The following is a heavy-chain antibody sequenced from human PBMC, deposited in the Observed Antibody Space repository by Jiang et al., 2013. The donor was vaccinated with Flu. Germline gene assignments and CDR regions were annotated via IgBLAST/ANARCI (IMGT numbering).Heavy chain of an antibody. CDR2: INPDSGGT. D-gene: IGHD1-1*01. CDR1: GYTFSAYY. Sequence: SGAEVKKPGASVKVSCKASGYTFSAYYIHWVRQAPGQGLEWMGWINPDSGGTSYAQKFQDWVTLTRDTSINXAYMDLTRLRSDDTATYYCARVRTGTGPFDIWGQGQWSPSPQ. V-gene: IGHV1-2*04. CDR3: ARVRTGTGPFDI. J-gene: IGHJ3*02.